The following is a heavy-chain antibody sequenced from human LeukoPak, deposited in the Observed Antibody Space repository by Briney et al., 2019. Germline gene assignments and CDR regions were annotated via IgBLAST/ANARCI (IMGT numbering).Heavy chain of an antibody. CDR2: ISGSGGST. Sequence: GGSLRLSCAASGFTFSSYAMSWVRQAPGKGLEWVSAISGSGGSTYYADSVKGRFTISRDNSKNTLYLQMNSLRAEDTAVYYCARDSERYFDYTEYWGQGTLVTVSS. CDR3: ARDSERYFDYTEY. D-gene: IGHD3-9*01. J-gene: IGHJ4*02. CDR1: GFTFSSYA. V-gene: IGHV3-23*01.